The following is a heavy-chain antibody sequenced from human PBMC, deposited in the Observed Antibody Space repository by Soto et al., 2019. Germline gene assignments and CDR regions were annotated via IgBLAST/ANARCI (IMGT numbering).Heavy chain of an antibody. V-gene: IGHV4-59*08. CDR2: IYYSGST. CDR1: GGSISSYY. D-gene: IGHD2-15*01. J-gene: IGHJ4*02. CDR3: ARLVDSSYSSFDY. Sequence: SLTCTVSGGSISSYYWSWIRQPPGKGLEWIGYIYYSGSTNYNPSLKSRVTISVDTSKNQFSLKLSSVTAADTAVYYCARLVDSSYSSFDYWGQGTLVTVSS.